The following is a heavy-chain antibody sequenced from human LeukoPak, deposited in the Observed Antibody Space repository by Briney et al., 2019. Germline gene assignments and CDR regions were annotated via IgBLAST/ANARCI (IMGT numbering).Heavy chain of an antibody. J-gene: IGHJ5*02. Sequence: GRSLRLSCAASGFTFSSYGMHWVRQAPGKGLEWVAVISYDGSNKYYADSVKGRFTISRDNSKNTLYLQMNSLRAEDTAVYYCAKGDESRLLLYVSDWFDPWGQGTLVTVSS. D-gene: IGHD2-2*02. CDR3: AKGDESRLLLYVSDWFDP. CDR1: GFTFSSYG. CDR2: ISYDGSNK. V-gene: IGHV3-30*18.